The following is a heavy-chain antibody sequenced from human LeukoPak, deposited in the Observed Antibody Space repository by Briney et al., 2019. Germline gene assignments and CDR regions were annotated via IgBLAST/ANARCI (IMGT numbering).Heavy chain of an antibody. CDR2: ISSSGSTI. D-gene: IGHD5-24*01. CDR1: GFTFSNAW. CDR3: ARDTLGGWPGNY. V-gene: IGHV3-11*01. Sequence: PGGSLRLSCAASGFTFSNAWMNWVRQAPGKGLEWVSYISSSGSTIYYADSVKGRFTISRDNAKNSLYLQMNSLRAEDTAVYYCARDTLGGWPGNYWGQGTLVTVSS. J-gene: IGHJ4*02.